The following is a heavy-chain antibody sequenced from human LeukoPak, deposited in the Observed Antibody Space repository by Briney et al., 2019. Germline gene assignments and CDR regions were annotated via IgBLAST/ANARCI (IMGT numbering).Heavy chain of an antibody. CDR2: VHPGDSDT. CDR3: ARAPPYSYGLVYAFDI. CDR1: GYSFTGYW. D-gene: IGHD5-18*01. J-gene: IGHJ3*02. Sequence: GESLKISCKGSGYSFTGYWIGWVRQMPGKGLEWMGIVHPGDSDTRYSPSFQGQVTISADKSISTAYLQWSSLKASDTAMYYCARAPPYSYGLVYAFDIWGQGTMVTVSS. V-gene: IGHV5-51*01.